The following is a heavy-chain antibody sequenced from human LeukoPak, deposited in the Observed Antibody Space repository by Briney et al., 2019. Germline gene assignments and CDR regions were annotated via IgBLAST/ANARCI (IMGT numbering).Heavy chain of an antibody. V-gene: IGHV1-2*04. D-gene: IGHD3-10*01. J-gene: IGHJ4*02. CDR3: ARVGRVRGDPRFDY. CDR2: INPNSGGT. Sequence: ASVKVSCKASGYTFTGYYMHWVRQAPGQGLEWMGWINPNSGGTNYAQKFQGWVTMTRDTSISTAHMELSRLRSDDTAVYYCARVGRVRGDPRFDYWGQGTLVTVSS. CDR1: GYTFTGYY.